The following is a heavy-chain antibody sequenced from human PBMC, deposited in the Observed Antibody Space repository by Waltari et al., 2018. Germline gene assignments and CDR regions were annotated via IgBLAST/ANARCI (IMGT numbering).Heavy chain of an antibody. D-gene: IGHD6-19*01. CDR2: VTPHTGGT. Sequence: QVQLVQSGAEVKEPGASVKVSCKASGYTFTRHYLHWVRQAPGQGLEWMGRVTPHTGGTYYSQKLQGRVTMTRDMSITTAYMEVSSLRADDTAVYYCARDLVGSGWSIDYWGQGTLVTVSS. J-gene: IGHJ4*02. V-gene: IGHV1-2*06. CDR3: ARDLVGSGWSIDY. CDR1: GYTFTRHY.